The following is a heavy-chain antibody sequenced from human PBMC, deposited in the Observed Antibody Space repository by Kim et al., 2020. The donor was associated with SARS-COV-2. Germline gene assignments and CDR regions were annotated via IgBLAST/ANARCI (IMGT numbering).Heavy chain of an antibody. CDR1: GGSISSGDYY. V-gene: IGHV4-30-4*01. J-gene: IGHJ5*02. CDR2: IYYSGST. Sequence: SETLSLTCTVSGGSISSGDYYWSWIRQPPGKGLEWIGYIYYSGSTYYNPSLKSRVTISVDTSKNQFSLKLSSVTAADTAVYYCARDLYGSGSLNWFDPWGQGTLVTVSS. D-gene: IGHD3-10*01. CDR3: ARDLYGSGSLNWFDP.